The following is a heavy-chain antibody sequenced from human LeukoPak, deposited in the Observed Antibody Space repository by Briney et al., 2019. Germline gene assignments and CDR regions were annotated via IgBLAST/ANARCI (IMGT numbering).Heavy chain of an antibody. CDR1: GYTFTSYG. J-gene: IGHJ6*03. CDR2: IIPIFGTA. V-gene: IGHV1-69*13. Sequence: ASVKVSCKASGYTFTSYGISWVRQAPGQGLEWMGGIIPIFGTANYAQKFQGRVTITADESTSTAYMELSSLRSEDTAVYYCASCPTYYYYYMDVWGKGTTVTISS. CDR3: ASCPTYYYYYMDV.